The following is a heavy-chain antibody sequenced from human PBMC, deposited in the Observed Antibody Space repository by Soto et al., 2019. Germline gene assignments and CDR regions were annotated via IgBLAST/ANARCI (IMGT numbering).Heavy chain of an antibody. CDR1: GFTFSSYD. CDR2: IGTAGVA. J-gene: IGHJ3*02. CDR3: ARSMVRGGNAFDI. Sequence: PGGSLRLSCEASGFTFSSYDMHWVRQATGKGLEWVSGIGTAGVAYYPGSVKGRFTISRENAKNSLYLQINSLRAGDTAVYYCARSMVRGGNAFDIWGQGT. D-gene: IGHD3-10*01. V-gene: IGHV3-13*04.